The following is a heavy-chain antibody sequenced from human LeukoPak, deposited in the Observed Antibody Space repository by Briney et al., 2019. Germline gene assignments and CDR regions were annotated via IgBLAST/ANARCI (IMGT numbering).Heavy chain of an antibody. CDR2: INAGNGNT. CDR3: ARVPDYDFWSGYYTENWFDP. CDR1: GYTFTSYA. V-gene: IGHV1-3*01. D-gene: IGHD3-3*01. J-gene: IGHJ5*02. Sequence: ASVKVSCKASGYTFTSYAMHWVRQAPGQRLEWMGWINAGNGNTKYSQKFQGRVTITRDTSASTAYMELSSLRSEDTAVYYCARVPDYDFWSGYYTENWFDPWGQGTLVTVSS.